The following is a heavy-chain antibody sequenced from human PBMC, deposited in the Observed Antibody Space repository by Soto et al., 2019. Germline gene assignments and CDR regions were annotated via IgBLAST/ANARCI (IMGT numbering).Heavy chain of an antibody. CDR3: AKDLRGYSYGLGGMDV. D-gene: IGHD5-18*01. CDR2: ISGSGGST. CDR1: GFTFSSYA. J-gene: IGHJ6*02. Sequence: EVQLLESGGGLVQPGGSLSLSSPASGFTFSSYAMSWVRQPPGKGLEGVSAISGSGGSTYYADSVRGRFNISRDNSKNTLYLQMNSLRTEDTAVYYCAKDLRGYSYGLGGMDVWGQGTTVTVSS. V-gene: IGHV3-23*01.